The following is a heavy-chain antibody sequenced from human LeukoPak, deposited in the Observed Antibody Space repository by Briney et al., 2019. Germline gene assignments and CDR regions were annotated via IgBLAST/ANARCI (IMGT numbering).Heavy chain of an antibody. Sequence: ASVKVSCKASGYPFTSYEINWVRQAPGQGLEWMGGIIPIFGRADYAQKFQDIVTITTDQSTSTVYMELSSLRSEDTAVYYCARGETILNWFDPWGQGTLVTVSS. V-gene: IGHV1-69*05. D-gene: IGHD1-1*01. CDR1: GYPFTSYE. J-gene: IGHJ5*02. CDR3: ARGETILNWFDP. CDR2: IIPIFGRA.